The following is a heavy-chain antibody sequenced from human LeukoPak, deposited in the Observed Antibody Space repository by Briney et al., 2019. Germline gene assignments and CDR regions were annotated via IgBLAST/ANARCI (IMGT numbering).Heavy chain of an antibody. CDR2: ISSSSSYI. Sequence: PGGSLRLSCAASGFTFSSYSMNWVRQAPGKGLEWVSSISSSSSYIYYADSVKGRFTISRDNAKNSLYLQMNSLRAEDTAVYYCARDKGITFGYYYYYGMDVWGQGTTVTVSS. J-gene: IGHJ6*02. CDR1: GFTFSSYS. V-gene: IGHV3-21*01. CDR3: ARDKGITFGYYYYYGMDV. D-gene: IGHD3-16*01.